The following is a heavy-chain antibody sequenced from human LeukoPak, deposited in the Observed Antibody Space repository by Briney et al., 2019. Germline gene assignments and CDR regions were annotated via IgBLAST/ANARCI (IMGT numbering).Heavy chain of an antibody. J-gene: IGHJ6*03. D-gene: IGHD3-3*01. CDR1: GFTFSSYD. CDR3: ARDLRAYYDFWSGPFSGYYYYRDV. CDR2: IGTAGDT. Sequence: PGGSLRLSCAACGFTFSSYDMHWVRHATGKGLEWVSAIGTAGDTYYPGSVKGQFTISRENAKNSLYLQMNSLRAGDTAVYYCARDLRAYYDFWSGPFSGYYYYRDVWGKGTTVTVSS. V-gene: IGHV3-13*03.